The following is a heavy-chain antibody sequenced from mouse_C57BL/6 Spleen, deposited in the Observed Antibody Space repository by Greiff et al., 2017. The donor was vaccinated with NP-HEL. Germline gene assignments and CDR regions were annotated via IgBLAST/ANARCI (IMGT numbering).Heavy chain of an antibody. J-gene: IGHJ3*01. CDR2: IDPSDSYT. Sequence: QVQLQQSGAELVKPGASVKLSCKASGYTFTSYWMQWVTQRPGQGLEWIGEIDPSDSYTNYNQKFKGKATLTVDTSSSTAYMQLSSLTSEDSAVYYCSRRGLTGSFAYWGQGTLVTVSA. CDR3: SRRGLTGSFAY. CDR1: GYTFTSYW. V-gene: IGHV1-50*01. D-gene: IGHD4-1*01.